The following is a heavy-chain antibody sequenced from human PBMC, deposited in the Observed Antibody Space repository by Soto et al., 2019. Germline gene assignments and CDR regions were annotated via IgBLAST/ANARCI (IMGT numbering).Heavy chain of an antibody. CDR2: ISYDGSNK. CDR3: AKSDGYNYFDY. D-gene: IGHD5-12*01. Sequence: QVQLVESGGGVVQPGRSLRLSCAASGFTFSSYGMHWVRQAPGKGLEWVAVISYDGSNKYYADSVKGRFRISRDNSKNALYLQMNSLRAEDTAVYYCAKSDGYNYFDYCGQGTLVTVSS. CDR1: GFTFSSYG. J-gene: IGHJ4*02. V-gene: IGHV3-30*18.